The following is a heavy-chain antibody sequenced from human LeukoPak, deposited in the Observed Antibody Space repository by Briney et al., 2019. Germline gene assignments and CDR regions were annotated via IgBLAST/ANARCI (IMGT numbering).Heavy chain of an antibody. CDR1: GYTFTGYY. J-gene: IGHJ3*02. D-gene: IGHD1-26*01. CDR3: ARGYPGDAFDI. CDR2: INPTSGGT. Sequence: ASVRVSCKASGYTFTGYYIHWVRQAPGQGLEWMGWINPTSGGTKYAQKFQGRVTMTRDTSISTAYMELSRLRSDDTAVYYCARGYPGDAFDIWGQGTMVTVSS. V-gene: IGHV1-2*02.